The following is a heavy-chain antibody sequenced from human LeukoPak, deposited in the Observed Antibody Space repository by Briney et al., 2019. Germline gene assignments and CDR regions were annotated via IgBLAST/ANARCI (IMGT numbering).Heavy chain of an antibody. Sequence: PSETLSLTCTVSGGSISSSSYYWGWIRQPPGKGLEWIGSIYYSGSTYYNPSLKSRVTISVDTSKNQFSLKLSSVTAADTAVYYCARLDYGGYGGTDYWGQGTLVTVSS. V-gene: IGHV4-39*01. J-gene: IGHJ4*02. D-gene: IGHD4-17*01. CDR1: GGSISSSSYY. CDR2: IYYSGST. CDR3: ARLDYGGYGGTDY.